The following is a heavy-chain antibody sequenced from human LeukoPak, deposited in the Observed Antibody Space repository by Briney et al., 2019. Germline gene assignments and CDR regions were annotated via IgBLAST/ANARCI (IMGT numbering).Heavy chain of an antibody. CDR2: ISYIGGST. V-gene: IGHV3-23*01. CDR1: GFTFSSYA. Sequence: PGGSLRLSCAASGFTFSSYAMSWVRQAPGKGLEWVSTISYIGGSTYYADSVKGRFTISRDSSKNTLYLQMNGLRAEDTAVYYCAGGSGTYTKFDYWGQGTLVTVSS. D-gene: IGHD3-10*01. CDR3: AGGSGTYTKFDY. J-gene: IGHJ4*02.